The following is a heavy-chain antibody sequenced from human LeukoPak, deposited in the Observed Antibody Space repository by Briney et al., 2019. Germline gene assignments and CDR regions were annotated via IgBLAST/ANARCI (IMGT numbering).Heavy chain of an antibody. Sequence: SETLSLTCAVYGGSFSGYYWTWIRQSPGKGLQWIGEINNSGSTNCDPSLKSRVTLSVDTSKNQFSLKLTSVTAADTAVYYCARAQETEAVDYWSQGTLVTVSS. V-gene: IGHV4-34*01. J-gene: IGHJ4*02. CDR3: ARAQETEAVDY. CDR1: GGSFSGYY. CDR2: INNSGST.